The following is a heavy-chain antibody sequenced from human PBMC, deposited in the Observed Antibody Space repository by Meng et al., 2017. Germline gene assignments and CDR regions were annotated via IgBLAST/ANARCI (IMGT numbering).Heavy chain of an antibody. CDR2: IYYSGST. J-gene: IGHJ4*02. CDR1: GGSISSYY. CDR3: ARGTVGGYYYPYYFDY. V-gene: IGHV4-59*01. D-gene: IGHD3-22*01. Sequence: GSLRLSCTVSGGSISSYYWSWIRQPPGKGLEWIGYIYYSGSTNYNPSLKSRVTISVDTSKNQFSLKLSSVTAADTAVYYCARGTVGGYYYPYYFDYWGQGTLVTVSS.